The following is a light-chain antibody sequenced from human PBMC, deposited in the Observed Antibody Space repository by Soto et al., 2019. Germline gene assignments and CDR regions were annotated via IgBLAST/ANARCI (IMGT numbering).Light chain of an antibody. J-gene: IGLJ3*02. CDR3: VLYMGGGVSL. CDR1: SGSVSTSYS. Sequence: QTVATQEPSFSVSPGRTVTLTCGLSSGSVSTSYSPSWYQQTPGQAPRTLIYSTNTRSSGVPDRFSGSILGNKAALTITGAQADDESDYYCVLYMGGGVSLFGGGTKLTVL. V-gene: IGLV8-61*01. CDR2: STN.